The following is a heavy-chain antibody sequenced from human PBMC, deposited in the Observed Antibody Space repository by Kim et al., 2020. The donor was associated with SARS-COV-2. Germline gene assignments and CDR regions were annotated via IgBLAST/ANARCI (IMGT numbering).Heavy chain of an antibody. V-gene: IGHV4-34*01. J-gene: IGHJ4*02. CDR3: ARGGTPYNYFDY. Sequence: NYNPSLKSRVTISVDTSKNQFSLKLSSVTAADTAVYYCARGGTPYNYFDYWGQGTLVTVSS. D-gene: IGHD1-1*01.